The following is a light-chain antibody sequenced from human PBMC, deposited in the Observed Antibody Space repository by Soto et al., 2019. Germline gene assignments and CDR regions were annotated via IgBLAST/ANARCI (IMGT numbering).Light chain of an antibody. J-gene: IGLJ3*02. CDR3: CSYAGSSTLL. Sequence: QSVLTQPASVSGSPGQSITVSCTGTSSDIGSYNLVSWYQHHPGKAPKLMIYAGSKRPSGVSSRFSGSKSGNTASLTISGLQAEDEADYYCCSYAGSSTLLFGGGTKVTVL. CDR2: AGS. CDR1: SSDIGSYNL. V-gene: IGLV2-23*01.